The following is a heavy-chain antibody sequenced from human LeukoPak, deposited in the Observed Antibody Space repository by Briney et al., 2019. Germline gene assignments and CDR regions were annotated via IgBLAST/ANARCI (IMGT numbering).Heavy chain of an antibody. D-gene: IGHD6-13*01. CDR2: ISYDGSNK. CDR1: GFTFSSYG. V-gene: IGHV3-30*18. J-gene: IGHJ6*02. Sequence: PGGSLRLSCAASGFTFSSYGMHWVRQAPGKGLEWVAVISYDGSNKYYADSVKGRFTISRDNSKNTLYLQMNSLRAEDTAVYYCAKVIGSSRDYYYYGMDVWGQGTTVTVSS. CDR3: AKVIGSSRDYYYYGMDV.